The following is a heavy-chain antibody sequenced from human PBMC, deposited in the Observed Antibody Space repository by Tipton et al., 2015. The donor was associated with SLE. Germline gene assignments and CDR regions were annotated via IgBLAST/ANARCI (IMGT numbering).Heavy chain of an antibody. D-gene: IGHD1-14*01. CDR2: IYYSGST. CDR3: ARTPSFTSGTD. J-gene: IGHJ4*01. CDR1: GASISSSGYY. V-gene: IGHV4-39*07. Sequence: TLSLTCSVSGASISSSGYYWGWIRQPPGKGLEWIGSIYYSGSTYYNPSLKSRVTISVDTSKNHFSLKLGSVTAADTAVYYCARTPSFTSGTDWGQGTLVTVSS.